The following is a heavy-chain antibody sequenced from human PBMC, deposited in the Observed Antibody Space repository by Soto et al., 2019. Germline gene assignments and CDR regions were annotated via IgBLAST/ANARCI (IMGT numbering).Heavy chain of an antibody. V-gene: IGHV4-39*01. CDR2: IYYSGST. Sequence: SETLSLTCTVSGGSISSSSYYCGWIRQPPGKGLEWIGSIYYSGSTYYNPSLKSRVTISVDTSKNQLSLKLSSVTAADTAVYYCARRGVPALYYYYYMDVWGKGTTVTVSS. D-gene: IGHD2-2*01. J-gene: IGHJ6*03. CDR1: GGSISSSSYY. CDR3: ARRGVPALYYYYYMDV.